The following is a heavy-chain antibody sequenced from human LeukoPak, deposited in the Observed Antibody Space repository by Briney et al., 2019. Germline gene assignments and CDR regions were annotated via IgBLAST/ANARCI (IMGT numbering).Heavy chain of an antibody. CDR1: GGSISSYY. D-gene: IGHD4-17*01. Sequence: PSETLSLTCTVSGGSISSYYWSWIRQPPGKGLEWIGYIYYSGSTNYNPSLKSRVTISVDTSKNQFSLKLSSVTAADTAVYYCARDTQSLRLRGYYDYWGQGTLVTVSS. V-gene: IGHV4-59*01. CDR2: IYYSGST. CDR3: ARDTQSLRLRGYYDY. J-gene: IGHJ4*02.